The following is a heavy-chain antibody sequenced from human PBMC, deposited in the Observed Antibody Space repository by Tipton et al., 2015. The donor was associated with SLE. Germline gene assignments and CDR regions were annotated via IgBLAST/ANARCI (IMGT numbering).Heavy chain of an antibody. CDR1: GFSISSYY. CDR2: IYHSGTT. D-gene: IGHD1-14*01. V-gene: IGHV4-38-2*02. CDR3: ARDTGGYYYGLDV. Sequence: TLSLTCTVSGFSISSYYWGWIRQPPGKGLEWLGTIYHSGTTYYNPSLKSRLTLSIDTSKNQFSLKLSSVTAADTAVYYCARDTGGYYYGLDVWGQGTTVTVSS. J-gene: IGHJ6*02.